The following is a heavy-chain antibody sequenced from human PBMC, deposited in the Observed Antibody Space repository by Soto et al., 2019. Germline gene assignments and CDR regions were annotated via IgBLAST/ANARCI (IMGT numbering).Heavy chain of an antibody. D-gene: IGHD2-8*01. J-gene: IGHJ4*02. Sequence: GGSLRLSCAASGFTFSNAWMSWVRQAPGNGLEWVGRIKSKTDGGTTDYAAPVKGRLTISRDDSKNTLYLQMNSLKTEDTAVYYCTIQGYCTNGVCYMAFAYWGQGTLVTVSS. V-gene: IGHV3-15*01. CDR1: GFTFSNAW. CDR3: TIQGYCTNGVCYMAFAY. CDR2: IKSKTDGGTT.